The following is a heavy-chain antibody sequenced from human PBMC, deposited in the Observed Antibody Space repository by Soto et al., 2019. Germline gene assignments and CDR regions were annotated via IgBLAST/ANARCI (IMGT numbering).Heavy chain of an antibody. Sequence: PSQTLSLTXAISGDSVSSNSAAWNWFRQSPSRGLEWLGRAYYRSQWYYDSAVSVRSRITVIPDTSKNQFSLQLNSVIPEDTAVYYCARKVTTHTFDIWGQGTMVTVSS. CDR2: AYYRSQWYY. D-gene: IGHD4-17*01. J-gene: IGHJ3*02. CDR3: ARKVTTHTFDI. CDR1: GDSVSSNSAA. V-gene: IGHV6-1*01.